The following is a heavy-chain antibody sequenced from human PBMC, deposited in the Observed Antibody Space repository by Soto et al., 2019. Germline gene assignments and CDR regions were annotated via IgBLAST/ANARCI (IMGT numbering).Heavy chain of an antibody. CDR1: GYTFTSYG. J-gene: IGHJ4*02. V-gene: IGHV1-18*01. Sequence: ASVKVSCKASGYTFTSYGISWVRQAPGQGLEWMGWISAYNGNTNYAQKLQGRVTMTTDTSTSTAYMELRSLRSDDTAVYYCARDRGMITFGGVIVDDYWGQGTLVTVSS. D-gene: IGHD3-16*02. CDR2: ISAYNGNT. CDR3: ARDRGMITFGGVIVDDY.